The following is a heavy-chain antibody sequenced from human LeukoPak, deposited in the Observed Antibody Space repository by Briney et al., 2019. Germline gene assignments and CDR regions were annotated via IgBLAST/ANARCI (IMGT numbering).Heavy chain of an antibody. Sequence: PSETLSLTCAVYGGSFSGDYWSCIRQPPGKGLEWMGEINHSGSTNYNPSLKSRVTISVDASKNQFSRKLSSVTAADTAVYYCARGARYFAWSTTRFDTWGQGTLVTVSS. CDR2: INHSGST. D-gene: IGHD3-9*01. J-gene: IGHJ5*02. V-gene: IGHV4-34*01. CDR1: GGSFSGDY. CDR3: ARGARYFAWSTTRFDT.